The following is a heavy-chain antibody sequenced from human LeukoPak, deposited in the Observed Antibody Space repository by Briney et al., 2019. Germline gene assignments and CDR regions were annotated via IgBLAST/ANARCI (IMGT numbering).Heavy chain of an antibody. D-gene: IGHD2-21*01. CDR2: IFNSGGT. CDR3: ATYRSRGFDY. CDR1: GGPISSHY. V-gene: IGHV4-59*11. Sequence: SETLSLTCTVSGGPISSHYWSWIRQPPGKGLEWIGYIFNSGGTNYHPSLKSRVTISLDTSKNQFSLKLSSVTAADTAVYYCATYRSRGFDYWGQGTLVTVSS. J-gene: IGHJ4*02.